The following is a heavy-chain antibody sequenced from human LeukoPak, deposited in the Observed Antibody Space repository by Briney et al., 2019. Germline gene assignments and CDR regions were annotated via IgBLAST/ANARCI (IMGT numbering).Heavy chain of an antibody. V-gene: IGHV3-23*01. Sequence: PGGSLRLSCAASGFTFSSYAMSWVRQAPGKGLEWVSAISGSGGSTYYADSVVGRFTISRDNSKNTLYLQMNSLRAEDTAVYYCAKDDDYYYYYGMDVWGQGTTVTVSS. CDR2: ISGSGGST. J-gene: IGHJ6*02. D-gene: IGHD1-1*01. CDR1: GFTFSSYA. CDR3: AKDDDYYYYYGMDV.